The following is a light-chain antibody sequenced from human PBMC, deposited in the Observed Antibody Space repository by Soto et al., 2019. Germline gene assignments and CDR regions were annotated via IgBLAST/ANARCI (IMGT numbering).Light chain of an antibody. CDR1: SSDVGSYNL. V-gene: IGLV2-23*01. Sequence: SALPQPASVSGSRGQSITISCTGTSSDVGSYNLVSWYQQHPGKAPKLIIYEGSKRPSGVSNRFSASKSGNTASLTISGLQAEDEADYYCCSYADSSTSYVVFGGGTQLTVL. J-gene: IGLJ2*01. CDR3: CSYADSSTSYVV. CDR2: EGS.